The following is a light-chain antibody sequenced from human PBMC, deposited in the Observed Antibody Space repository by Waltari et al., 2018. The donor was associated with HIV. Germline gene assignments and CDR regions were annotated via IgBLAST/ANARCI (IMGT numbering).Light chain of an antibody. J-gene: IGLJ2*01. CDR1: SSAVGGYHY. V-gene: IGLV2-8*01. CDR2: EVT. CDR3: SSYAGSNNYVV. Sequence: QSALTQPPSASGSPGQPVTLACTGTSSAVGGYHYVPWYQQYPGKAPKLMIYEVTKRPSGVPDRFSGSKSGNTASLTVSGLQAEDEADYYCSSYAGSNNYVVFGGGTRLTVL.